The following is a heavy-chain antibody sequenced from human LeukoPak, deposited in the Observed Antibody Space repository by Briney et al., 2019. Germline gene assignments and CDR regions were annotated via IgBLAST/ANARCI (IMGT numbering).Heavy chain of an antibody. CDR1: GGSISSATYY. J-gene: IGHJ4*02. V-gene: IGHV4-39*01. CDR2: IYYSGST. CDR3: GRLSRNAIGTIIVPYDFVY. D-gene: IGHD3-16*02. Sequence: SDTLSLTYTVCGGSISSATYYWGWIRQPPGKGLEWIWNIYYSGSTYYTPSRKSRITIYIATSTNQFSLTGTSVSAARTSLYACGRLSRNAIGTIIVPYDFVYWRGGTML.